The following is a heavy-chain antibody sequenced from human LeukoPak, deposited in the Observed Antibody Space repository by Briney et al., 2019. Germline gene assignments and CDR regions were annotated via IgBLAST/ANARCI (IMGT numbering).Heavy chain of an antibody. V-gene: IGHV3-30*03. D-gene: IGHD1-14*01. Sequence: PGGSLRLSCVVSGFTFSSYGMHWVRQAPGKGLEWVTVISHDATTKYYADSVKGRFIISRDNSKNTLYLQMNSLRAEDTAVYYCARELNRPNFFDFWGQGSLVSVSP. CDR3: ARELNRPNFFDF. CDR1: GFTFSSYG. J-gene: IGHJ4*02. CDR2: ISHDATTK.